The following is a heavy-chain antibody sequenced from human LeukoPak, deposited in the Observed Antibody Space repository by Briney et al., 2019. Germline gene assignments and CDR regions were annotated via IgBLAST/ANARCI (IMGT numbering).Heavy chain of an antibody. J-gene: IGHJ4*02. CDR3: ARLYCTSSACYALDY. V-gene: IGHV6-1*01. Sequence: SQTLSLTCAISGDSVSNTNTAWNWLRQSPSRGLEWLGRTYYRSKWSTDYAESMKGRININPDTSKNQFSLQLNSVTPEDRAIYYCARLYCTSSACYALDYWGQGTLVTVSS. CDR1: GDSVSNTNTA. CDR2: TYYRSKWST. D-gene: IGHD2-8*01.